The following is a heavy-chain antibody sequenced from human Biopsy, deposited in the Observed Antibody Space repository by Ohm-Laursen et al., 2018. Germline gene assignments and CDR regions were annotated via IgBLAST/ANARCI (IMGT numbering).Heavy chain of an antibody. Sequence: SPRLSCAASGFTFRTYGMHWVRLAPGKGLEWVAVISYDQITKHYADSVKGRFTISRDNSKNTLYLQMNSLRAEDTAVYYCAKEEPPQGYDFWSGHYYYFDYWGQGTLVTVSS. CDR3: AKEEPPQGYDFWSGHYYYFDY. V-gene: IGHV3-30*18. CDR1: GFTFRTYG. D-gene: IGHD3-3*01. CDR2: ISYDQITK. J-gene: IGHJ4*01.